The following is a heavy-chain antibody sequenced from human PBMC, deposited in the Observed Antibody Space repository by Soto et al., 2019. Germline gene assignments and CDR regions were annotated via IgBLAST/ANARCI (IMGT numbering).Heavy chain of an antibody. J-gene: IGHJ4*02. D-gene: IGHD6-19*01. CDR3: ARHTSYARGWYVDY. V-gene: IGHV4-39*01. CDR2: IYYSGTT. Sequence: SETLSLTCTVSGDSISSSSYYWGWIRQPPGKGLEWIGSIYYSGTTYYNPSFKSRVTISVDTSKTQFSLNLTSVTAADTALYYCARHTSYARGWYVDYWGQGTPVTVSS. CDR1: GDSISSSSYY.